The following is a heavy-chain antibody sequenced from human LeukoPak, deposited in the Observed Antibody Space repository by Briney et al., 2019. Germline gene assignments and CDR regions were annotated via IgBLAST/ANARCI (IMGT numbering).Heavy chain of an antibody. V-gene: IGHV3-23*01. CDR1: GFTFSSYA. J-gene: IGHJ4*02. D-gene: IGHD6-19*01. CDR3: AKPNSGWYGIFDY. Sequence: GGSLRLSCAASGFTFSSYAMSWVRQATGKGLEWVSFISGICGSTYYADSVNRRFTISRDNSKNPLYLQMNSLRAEDTAVYYCAKPNSGWYGIFDYWGQGTLVTVSS. CDR2: ISGICGST.